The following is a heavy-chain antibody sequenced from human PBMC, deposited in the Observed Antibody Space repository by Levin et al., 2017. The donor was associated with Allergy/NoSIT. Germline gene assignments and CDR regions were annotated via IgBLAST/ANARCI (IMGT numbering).Heavy chain of an antibody. Sequence: GESLKISCAASGFTFSSYAMHWVRQAPGKGLEWVAVISYDGSIIYFSFSFPFLFTISRDNSKNTLYLQVNSLRAEDTAVYYCARPTERSSRALYYYYGMDIWGQGTTVTVSS. CDR1: GFTFSSYA. CDR3: ARPTERSSRALYYYYGMDI. V-gene: IGHV3-30*04. CDR2: ISYDGSII. D-gene: IGHD2/OR15-2a*01. J-gene: IGHJ6*02.